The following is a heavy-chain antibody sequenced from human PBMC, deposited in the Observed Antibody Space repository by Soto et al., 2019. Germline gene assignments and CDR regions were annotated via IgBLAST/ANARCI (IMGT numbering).Heavy chain of an antibody. CDR3: ARGRRRGGYDGGFDY. Sequence: QVQLVESGGGVVQPGRSLRLSCAASGFTFSSYGMHWVRQAPGTGLEWVAVIWYDGSNKYYADSVKGRFTISRDNSKNTLHLQMNSLRAEDTAVYYCARGRRRGGYDGGFDYWGQGTLVTVSS. V-gene: IGHV3-33*01. CDR1: GFTFSSYG. CDR2: IWYDGSNK. D-gene: IGHD5-12*01. J-gene: IGHJ4*02.